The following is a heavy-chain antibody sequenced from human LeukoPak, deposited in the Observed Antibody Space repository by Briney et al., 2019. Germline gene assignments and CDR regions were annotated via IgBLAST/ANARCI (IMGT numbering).Heavy chain of an antibody. D-gene: IGHD2-8*02. CDR3: ARVVQDVTGADY. CDR1: GFTFSTYH. J-gene: IGHJ4*02. V-gene: IGHV3-48*01. Sequence: GGSLRLSCAASGFTFSTYHMNWVRQAPGKGLEWLSYIHSSSSTIYYADSVRGRFTISRDNAKNSLYLQMNSLRAEDTAVYYCARVVQDVTGADYWGQGTLVTVSS. CDR2: IHSSSSTI.